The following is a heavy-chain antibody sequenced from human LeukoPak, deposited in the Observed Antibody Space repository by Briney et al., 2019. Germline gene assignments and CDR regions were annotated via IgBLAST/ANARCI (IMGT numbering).Heavy chain of an antibody. D-gene: IGHD3-22*01. Sequence: SETLSLTCTVSTGTIRSYYWTWIRQPPGKGLEWIGYIYYGGSTNYNRSVKGRFTISGDTSKNHFSLKLSPVTAADTAVYYCARQYNYDRSGPFQYWGQGTLVTVSS. J-gene: IGHJ1*01. CDR2: IYYGGST. V-gene: IGHV4-59*08. CDR1: TGTIRSYY. CDR3: ARQYNYDRSGPFQY.